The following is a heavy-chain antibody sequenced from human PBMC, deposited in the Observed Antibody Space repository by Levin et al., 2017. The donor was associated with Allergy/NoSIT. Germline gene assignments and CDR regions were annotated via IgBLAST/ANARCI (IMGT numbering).Heavy chain of an antibody. CDR2: IYNSVTT. D-gene: IGHD3/OR15-3a*01. V-gene: IGHV4-59*01. J-gene: IGHJ3*02. CDR3: ATLGPPGSYAFDI. Sequence: ESLKISCTVFGGSIRGYYWGWIRQPPGKELEWIAYIYNSVTTNFTPSLKSRLSISVDTSRNQISLKLTSVTAADTAVYYCATLGPPGSYAFDIWGQGTMVTVSS. CDR1: GGSIRGYY.